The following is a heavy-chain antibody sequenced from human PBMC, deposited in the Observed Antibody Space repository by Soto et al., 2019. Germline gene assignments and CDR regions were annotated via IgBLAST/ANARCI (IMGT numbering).Heavy chain of an antibody. CDR3: ARAGGSGWSLEY. D-gene: IGHD6-19*01. CDR1: GFTFSDYY. CDR2: ISSSGSII. Sequence: QGQLVESGGGLVKPGGSLRLSCAASGFTFSDYYMTWIRQTPGKGLDWVSYISSSGSIISYADSVKGRFTISRDNAKNSLYLQMNSLRAEDTAVYYCARAGGSGWSLEYWGQGTLVTVSS. V-gene: IGHV3-11*01. J-gene: IGHJ4*02.